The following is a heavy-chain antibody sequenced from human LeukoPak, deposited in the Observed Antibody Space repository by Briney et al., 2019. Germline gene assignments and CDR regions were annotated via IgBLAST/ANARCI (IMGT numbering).Heavy chain of an antibody. CDR3: ARQADLTSYYDTSGFFDY. D-gene: IGHD3-22*01. CDR2: IYTSGST. V-gene: IGHV4-4*07. J-gene: IGHJ4*02. Sequence: PSETLSLTCTVSGGSISSYYWSWIRQPAGKGLEWIGRIYTSGSTNYNPSLKSRVTISVDTSKNQFSLKLSSVTAADTAVYYCARQADLTSYYDTSGFFDYWGQGTLVTVSS. CDR1: GGSISSYY.